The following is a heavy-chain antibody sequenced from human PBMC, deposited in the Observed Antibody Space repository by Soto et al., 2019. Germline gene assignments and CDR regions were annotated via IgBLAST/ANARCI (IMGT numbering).Heavy chain of an antibody. V-gene: IGHV5-51*01. D-gene: IGHD5-18*01. Sequence: GESLTISCTWSGYSFTPYWIGWVRQTPGKGLEWMGIIYPGDSDTKYNPSFQGQVTISADRSISTAHLQWSSLEASDTAIYYCARHSAAMITGIDFWGQGTRVTVSS. CDR1: GYSFTPYW. CDR2: IYPGDSDT. J-gene: IGHJ4*02. CDR3: ARHSAAMITGIDF.